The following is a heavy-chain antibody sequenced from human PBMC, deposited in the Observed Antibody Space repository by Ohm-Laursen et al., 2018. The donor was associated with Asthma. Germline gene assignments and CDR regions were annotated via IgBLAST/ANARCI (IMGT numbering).Heavy chain of an antibody. CDR1: GVSISSGGYY. D-gene: IGHD3-3*01. J-gene: IGHJ4*02. Sequence: TLSLTCTVSGVSISSGGYYWTWIRQHPGKGLEWIGYIYYSGTTYYNPSLKSRVMISLDTSKNQFSLNLTSVTAADTAVYYCARDRPGMTIFDYWGQGTLVSVSS. V-gene: IGHV4-31*03. CDR3: ARDRPGMTIFDY. CDR2: IYYSGTT.